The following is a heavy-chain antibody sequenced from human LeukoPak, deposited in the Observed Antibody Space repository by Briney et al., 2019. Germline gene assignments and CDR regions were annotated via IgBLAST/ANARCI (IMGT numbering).Heavy chain of an antibody. V-gene: IGHV1-18*01. Sequence: ASVKVSCKASGYTFTSYGISWVRQAPGQGLERMGWISAYNGNTNYAQKLQGRVTMTTDTSTSTAYMELRSLRSDDTAVYYCARDPGYDFWSGYQYYFDYWGQGTLVTVSS. CDR3: ARDPGYDFWSGYQYYFDY. J-gene: IGHJ4*02. CDR2: ISAYNGNT. D-gene: IGHD3-3*01. CDR1: GYTFTSYG.